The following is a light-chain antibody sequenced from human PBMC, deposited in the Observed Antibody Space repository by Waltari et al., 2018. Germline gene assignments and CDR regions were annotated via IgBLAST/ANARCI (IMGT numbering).Light chain of an antibody. J-gene: IGLJ2*01. Sequence: QLVLTQSPSASASLGASVKLTCTLSSGHSSYAIAWHQQQPERGPRYLMKLNSDGSLYKGDGIPDRFSGSTSGAERYLTISSLQSEDEADYYCQARGTGIVVFGGGTKLTVL. CDR3: QARGTGIVV. CDR2: LNSDGSL. V-gene: IGLV4-69*01. CDR1: SGHSSYA.